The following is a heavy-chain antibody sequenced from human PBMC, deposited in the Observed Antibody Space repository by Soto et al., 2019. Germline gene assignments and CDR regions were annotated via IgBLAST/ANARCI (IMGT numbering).Heavy chain of an antibody. V-gene: IGHV3-30*03. CDR3: ASESYGGEFDY. Sequence: PGGSMRLSCAASGFTFSSYGMHWVRQAPGKGLEWVAVISYDGSNKYYADSVKGRFTISRDNSKNTLYLQMNSLRAEDTAVYYCASESYGGEFDYWGQGTLVTVSS. CDR2: ISYDGSNK. J-gene: IGHJ4*02. D-gene: IGHD4-17*01. CDR1: GFTFSSYG.